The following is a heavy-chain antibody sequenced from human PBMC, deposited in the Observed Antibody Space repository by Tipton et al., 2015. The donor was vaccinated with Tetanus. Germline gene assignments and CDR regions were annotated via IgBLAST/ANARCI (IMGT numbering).Heavy chain of an antibody. V-gene: IGHV3-7*04. J-gene: IGHJ3*02. D-gene: IGHD6-6*01. CDR1: GFTFSNYW. CDR2: IKQDGSDK. CDR3: AKDLRQLVRVDAFDT. Sequence: SLRLSCAASGFTFSNYWTSWVRQAPGRGLEWVASIKQDGSDKNYVDSVKGRFTISRDDVKNSLYLQMSSPRAEDTAVYYCAKDLRQLVRVDAFDTWGQGTLVTVSS.